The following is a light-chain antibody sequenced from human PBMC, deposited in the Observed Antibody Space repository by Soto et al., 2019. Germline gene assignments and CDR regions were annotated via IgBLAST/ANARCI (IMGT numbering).Light chain of an antibody. Sequence: VMTQTPLSLPVTLGQPASISCRSNQSLVHSDGIAYFSWFQQRPGRSPRRLIYKVSNRDSGVQARFSGSGSGTDFALKISRVEAEDVGVYYCMQGTHWPITFGQGTRLEIK. V-gene: IGKV2-30*02. CDR1: QSLVHSDGIAY. CDR2: KVS. CDR3: MQGTHWPIT. J-gene: IGKJ5*01.